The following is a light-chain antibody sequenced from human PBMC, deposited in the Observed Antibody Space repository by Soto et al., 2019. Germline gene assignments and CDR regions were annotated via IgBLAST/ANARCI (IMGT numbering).Light chain of an antibody. Sequence: QSALTQPPSASGSPGQSVTISCTGTSSDVGGYKYVSWYQQHPGKVPKLMIYEVTKRPSGVPDRFSGSKSGNTASLTVSGLQAEDEAVYYCSSYTGNNNVVFGGGTKVTVL. CDR1: SSDVGGYKY. CDR2: EVT. CDR3: SSYTGNNNVV. J-gene: IGLJ2*01. V-gene: IGLV2-8*01.